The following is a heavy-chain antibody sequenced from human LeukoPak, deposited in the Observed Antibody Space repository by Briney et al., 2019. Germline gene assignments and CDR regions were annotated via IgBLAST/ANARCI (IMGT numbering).Heavy chain of an antibody. V-gene: IGHV3-48*03. D-gene: IGHD2-2*03. J-gene: IGHJ4*02. CDR1: GFTFSSYE. CDR3: AKGPRDLLGLDLRYFDY. Sequence: GGSLRLSCAASGFTFSSYEMNWVRQAPGKGLEWVSYISSSGSTIYYAASLKGRFTISRDNAKNTLHLQMNSLRAEDTAVYYCAKGPRDLLGLDLRYFDYWGQGTLVTVSS. CDR2: ISSSGSTI.